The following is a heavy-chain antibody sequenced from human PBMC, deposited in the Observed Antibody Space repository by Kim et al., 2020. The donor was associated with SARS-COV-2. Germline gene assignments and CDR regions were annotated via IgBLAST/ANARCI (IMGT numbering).Heavy chain of an antibody. D-gene: IGHD2-15*01. Sequence: SETLSLTCAVYGGSFSGYYWSWIRQPPGKGLEWIGEINHSGSTNYNPSLKSRVTISVDTSKNQFSLKLSSVTAADTAVYYCARGCRGVDAFDIWGQGTMVTVSS. CDR3: ARGCRGVDAFDI. CDR2: INHSGST. J-gene: IGHJ3*02. CDR1: GGSFSGYY. V-gene: IGHV4-34*01.